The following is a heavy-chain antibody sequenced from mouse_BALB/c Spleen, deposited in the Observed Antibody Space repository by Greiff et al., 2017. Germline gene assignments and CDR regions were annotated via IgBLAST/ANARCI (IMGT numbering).Heavy chain of an antibody. CDR1: GFTFSSYA. CDR2: ISSGGSYT. Sequence: EVMLVESGGGLVKPGGSLKLSCAASGFTFSSYAMSWVRQTPEKRLEWVATISSGGSYTYYPDSVKGRFTISRDNAKNTLYLQMSSLRSEDTAMYYCARHGVAFDYWGQGTTLTVSS. J-gene: IGHJ2*01. D-gene: IGHD1-1*02. V-gene: IGHV5-9-3*01. CDR3: ARHGVAFDY.